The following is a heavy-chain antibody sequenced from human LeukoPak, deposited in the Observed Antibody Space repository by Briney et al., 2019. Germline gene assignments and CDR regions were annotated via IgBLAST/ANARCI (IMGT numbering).Heavy chain of an antibody. J-gene: IGHJ4*02. CDR3: ARMIVVVTADYFDY. CDR2: ISAYKGNT. V-gene: IGHV1-18*01. Sequence: GASVKVSCKASGYTFTSYGISWVRPAPGQGLEWMGWISAYKGNTNYAQKLQGRGTMTTDTSTRTVYMELRSLRSDDTAVYYCARMIVVVTADYFDYWGQGTLVTVSS. CDR1: GYTFTSYG. D-gene: IGHD2-21*02.